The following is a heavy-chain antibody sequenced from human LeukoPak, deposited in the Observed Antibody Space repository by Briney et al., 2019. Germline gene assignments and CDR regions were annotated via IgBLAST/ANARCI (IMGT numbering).Heavy chain of an antibody. J-gene: IGHJ4*02. D-gene: IGHD2-15*01. V-gene: IGHV3-53*01. CDR2: IYSGGGTT. CDR1: AFTVSSHY. CDR3: ARDSGDIPFDY. Sequence: PGWSLTLSCAATAFTVSSHYMSWVRQAPGKGLDWVSVIYSGGGTTYYADSVKGRFTISRDNSRNTLYLQMNSLRAEDTAVYYCARDSGDIPFDYWGQGTLVTVSS.